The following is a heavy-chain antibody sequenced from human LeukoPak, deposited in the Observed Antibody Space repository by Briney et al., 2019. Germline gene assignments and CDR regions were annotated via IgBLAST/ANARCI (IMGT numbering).Heavy chain of an antibody. CDR2: ISWNSGSI. CDR3: AKEKSRYYYYGMDV. CDR1: GFTFDDYA. J-gene: IGHJ6*02. Sequence: GRSLRLSCAASGFTFDDYAMHWVRQAPGKGLEWVSGISWNSGSIGYADSVKGRLTISRDNAKNSLYLQMNSLRAEDTALYYCAKEKSRYYYYGMDVWGQGTTVTVSS. V-gene: IGHV3-9*01.